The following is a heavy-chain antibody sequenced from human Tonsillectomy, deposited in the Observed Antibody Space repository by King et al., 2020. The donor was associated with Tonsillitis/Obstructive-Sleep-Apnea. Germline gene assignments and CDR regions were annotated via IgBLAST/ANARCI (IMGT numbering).Heavy chain of an antibody. CDR1: GFTFSSYS. CDR3: ARDNTRYCSSTSCYQPHDY. V-gene: IGHV3-21*01. D-gene: IGHD2-2*01. CDR2: ISSSSSYI. J-gene: IGHJ4*02. Sequence: VQLVESGGGLDKPGGSLRLSCAASGFTFSSYSMNWVRQAPGKGLEWVSSISSSSSYIYYADSVKGRFTISRDNAKNSLYLQMNSLRAEDTAVYYCARDNTRYCSSTSCYQPHDYWGQGTLVTVSS.